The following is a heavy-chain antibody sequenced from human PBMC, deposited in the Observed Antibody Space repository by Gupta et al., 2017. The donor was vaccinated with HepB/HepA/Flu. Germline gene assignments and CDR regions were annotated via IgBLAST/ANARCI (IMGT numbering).Heavy chain of an antibody. J-gene: IGHJ5*02. Sequence: QVQLVQSGTEVKKPGASVKVSCKTSGYTFTSYYMHWVRQAPGQGLEWMGIINPRGGRTTYAKKFQGRVTMTRETSTSKVYMELSSLRSEDTAVYYWGGDACTTTTCRGGGNWFDPWGQGTLVTVSS. CDR1: GYTFTSYY. CDR3: GGDACTTTTCRGGGNWFDP. CDR2: INPRGGRT. D-gene: IGHD2-2*01. V-gene: IGHV1-46*01.